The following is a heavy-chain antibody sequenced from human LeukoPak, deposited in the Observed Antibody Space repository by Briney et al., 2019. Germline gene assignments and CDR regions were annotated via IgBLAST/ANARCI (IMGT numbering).Heavy chain of an antibody. CDR1: GGSITTYY. V-gene: IGHV4-59*01. D-gene: IGHD5-24*01. Sequence: SETLSLTCTVSGGSITTYYWGWIRQPPGKGLEWIGYFYYSGSTTYNPSLESRVTISEDTSKNQFSLKVSSVTAADTAVYHCARVIQGTTIDSWGQGTLVTVSS. J-gene: IGHJ4*02. CDR2: FYYSGST. CDR3: ARVIQGTTIDS.